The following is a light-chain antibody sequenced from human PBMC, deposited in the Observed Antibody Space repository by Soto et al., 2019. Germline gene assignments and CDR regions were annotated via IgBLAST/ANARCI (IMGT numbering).Light chain of an antibody. CDR3: QQFGTSPWT. CDR2: GAS. CDR1: QSVSSSY. Sequence: EIVLTQSPGPLSLSPGERATLSCRASQSVSSSYLAWYQQKPGQAPRLLIYGASIRATGIPDRFSGSGSRTDFTLTISRLEPEDFAVYYCQQFGTSPWTFGQGTKVEIK. J-gene: IGKJ1*01. V-gene: IGKV3-20*01.